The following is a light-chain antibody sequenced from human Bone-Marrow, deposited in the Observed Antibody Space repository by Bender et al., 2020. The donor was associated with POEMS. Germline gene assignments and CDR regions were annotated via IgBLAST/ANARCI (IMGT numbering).Light chain of an antibody. J-gene: IGLJ3*02. CDR2: EGS. CDR3: CSYTSINTWV. Sequence: QSALTQPASVSGSPGQSITISCTGTSTDVGSYYLVSWYQHHPGKAPKLMIYEGSERPSGVSNRFSGSKSGNTASLTISGLQAEDEADYYCCSYTSINTWVFGGGTKLTVL. V-gene: IGLV2-14*02. CDR1: STDVGSYYL.